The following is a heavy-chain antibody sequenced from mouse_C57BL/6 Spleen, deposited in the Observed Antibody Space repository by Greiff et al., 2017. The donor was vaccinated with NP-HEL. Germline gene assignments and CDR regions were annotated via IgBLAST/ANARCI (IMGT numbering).Heavy chain of an antibody. CDR1: GFTFSSYG. D-gene: IGHD2-1*01. Sequence: EVQLVESGGDLVKPGGSLKLSCAASGFTFSSYGMSWVRQTPDKRLEWVATISSGGSYTYYPDSVKGRFTISSDNAKNTLYLQMISLKSEDTAMYYCARWGKSAMDYWGQGTSVTVSS. J-gene: IGHJ4*01. CDR2: ISSGGSYT. CDR3: ARWGKSAMDY. V-gene: IGHV5-6*01.